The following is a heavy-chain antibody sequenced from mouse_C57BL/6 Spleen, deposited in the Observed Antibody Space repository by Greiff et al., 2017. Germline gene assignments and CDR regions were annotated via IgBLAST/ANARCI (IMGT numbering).Heavy chain of an antibody. CDR1: GYSITSGYY. CDR2: ISYDGSN. CDR3: ASPEYDGAWFAY. Sequence: EVKLQESGPGLVKSSQSLSLTCSVTGYSITSGYYWNWIRQFPGNKLEWLGYISYDGSNNSNPSLKNRISITRDTSKNQFFLKLNSVTTEDTATYYCASPEYDGAWFAYWGQGTLGTVSA. J-gene: IGHJ3*01. D-gene: IGHD2-14*01. V-gene: IGHV3-6*01.